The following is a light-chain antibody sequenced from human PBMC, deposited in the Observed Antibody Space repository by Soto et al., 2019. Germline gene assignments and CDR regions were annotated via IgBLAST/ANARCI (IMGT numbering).Light chain of an antibody. CDR2: SND. J-gene: IGLJ1*01. V-gene: IGLV1-44*01. CDR1: SSNIASNA. Sequence: QAVVTQPPSASGTPGQRVTISCSGSSSNIASNAVTWYQQVPGTAPKLLLYSNDQRPSGVPDRFSGSKSGTSASLAISGLHSEDEADYYCAAWDDSLNGLVLGTGTKLTVL. CDR3: AAWDDSLNGLV.